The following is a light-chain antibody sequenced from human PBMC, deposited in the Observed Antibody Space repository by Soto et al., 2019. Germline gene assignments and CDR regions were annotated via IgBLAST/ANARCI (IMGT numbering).Light chain of an antibody. Sequence: EIVLTQSPGTLSVSPGDRVTLSCRASQSISINLAWYQHKPGQAPRLLIHGASTRATGVPARISGSGSGTDFTLTISSLQPEDVATYYCQKYNSAPGTFGQGTKVDIK. CDR2: GAS. J-gene: IGKJ1*01. CDR1: QSISIN. V-gene: IGKV3D-15*01. CDR3: QKYNSAPGT.